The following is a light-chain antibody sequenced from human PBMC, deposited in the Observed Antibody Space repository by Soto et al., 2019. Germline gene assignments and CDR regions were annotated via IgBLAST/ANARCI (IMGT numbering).Light chain of an antibody. J-gene: IGKJ1*01. Sequence: EIVLTQSPGTLSLSPGERATLSCRASQSVAGSYLAWYQQKPGQAPRLLIYGASSRATGFPDRFSGSGSGTEFTLTISSLQPDDFATYYCQHYNSYGTFGQGTKVDIK. CDR1: QSVAGSY. CDR2: GAS. CDR3: QHYNSYGT. V-gene: IGKV3-20*01.